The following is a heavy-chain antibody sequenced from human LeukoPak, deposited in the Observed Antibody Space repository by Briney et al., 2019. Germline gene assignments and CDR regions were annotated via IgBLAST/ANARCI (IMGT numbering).Heavy chain of an antibody. CDR1: GFTFSSYG. CDR2: ISGSGGST. V-gene: IGHV3-23*01. D-gene: IGHD5-18*01. Sequence: PGGTLRLSCAASGFTFSSYGMSWVRQAPGKGLEWVSAISGSGGSTYYADSVKGRFTISRDNSKNTLYLQMNSLRAEDTAVYYCARRLLQLWYMDVWGKGTTVTISS. CDR3: ARRLLQLWYMDV. J-gene: IGHJ6*03.